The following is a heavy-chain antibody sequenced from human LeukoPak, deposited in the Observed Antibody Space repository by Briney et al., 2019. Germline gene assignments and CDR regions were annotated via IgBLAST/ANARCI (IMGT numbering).Heavy chain of an antibody. J-gene: IGHJ2*01. D-gene: IGHD6-19*01. CDR1: GGSISSYY. Sequence: PSETLSLTCTVSGGSISSYYWSWIRQPPGKGLEWIGYIYYSGSTNYNPSLKSRVTISVDTSKNQFSLKLSSVTAADTAVYYCARWSSGWTRGAPELIWYFDLWGRAPWSLSPQ. CDR2: IYYSGST. CDR3: ARWSSGWTRGAPELIWYFDL. V-gene: IGHV4-59*01.